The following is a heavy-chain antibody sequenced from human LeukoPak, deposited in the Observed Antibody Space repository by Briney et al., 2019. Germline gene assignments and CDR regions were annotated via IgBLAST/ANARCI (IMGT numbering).Heavy chain of an antibody. D-gene: IGHD6-13*01. V-gene: IGHV4-59*01. CDR3: ARDLSEGSSWSYYFDY. CDR1: GGSISSYY. Sequence: SETLSLTCTVSGGSISSYYWSWIRQPPGKGLEWIGYIYYSGSTNYNPSLKSRVTISVDTSKNQFSLKLSSVTAADTAVYYCARDLSEGSSWSYYFDYWGQGTLVTVSS. J-gene: IGHJ4*02. CDR2: IYYSGST.